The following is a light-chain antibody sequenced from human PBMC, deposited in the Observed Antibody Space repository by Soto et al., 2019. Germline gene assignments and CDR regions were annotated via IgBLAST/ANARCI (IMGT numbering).Light chain of an antibody. CDR3: QQYSTSPIS. V-gene: IGKV3-20*01. CDR1: QVTSRN. J-gene: IGKJ5*01. Sequence: ENVLTQSPGTLSLSPGERATLSCRASQVTSRNLSWYQQRPGQAPRLLIYGASSRATGIPDRFSGSGSGTDFTLTISRLEPEDFAVYYCQQYSTSPISFVQGTRLEIK. CDR2: GAS.